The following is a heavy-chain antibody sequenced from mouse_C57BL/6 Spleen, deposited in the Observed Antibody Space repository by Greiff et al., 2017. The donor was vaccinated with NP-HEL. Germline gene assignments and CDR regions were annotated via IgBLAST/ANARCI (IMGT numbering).Heavy chain of an antibody. V-gene: IGHV1-80*01. CDR3: ARFDYGSSYGYAMDY. CDR2: IYPGDGDT. CDR1: GYAFSSYW. Sequence: VQGVESGAELVKPGASVKISCKASGYAFSSYWMNWVKQRPGKGLEWIGQIYPGDGDTNYNGKFKGKATLTADKSSSTAYMQLSSLTSEDSAVYFCARFDYGSSYGYAMDYWGQGTSVTVSS. D-gene: IGHD1-1*01. J-gene: IGHJ4*01.